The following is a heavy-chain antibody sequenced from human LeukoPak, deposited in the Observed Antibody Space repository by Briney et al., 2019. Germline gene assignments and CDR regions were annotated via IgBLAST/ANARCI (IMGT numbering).Heavy chain of an antibody. CDR1: GFSFSSYA. CDR3: AKGLSVTSMGIDY. J-gene: IGHJ4*02. Sequence: GGSLRLPCAASGFSFSSYAMSWVRQAPGRGLEWVSTISGSSGSTDYADSVEGRFTVSRDNSRNTLYLQMHSLRAEDTAVYYCAKGLSVTSMGIDYWGQGTLVTVSS. D-gene: IGHD4-17*01. CDR2: ISGSSGST. V-gene: IGHV3-23*01.